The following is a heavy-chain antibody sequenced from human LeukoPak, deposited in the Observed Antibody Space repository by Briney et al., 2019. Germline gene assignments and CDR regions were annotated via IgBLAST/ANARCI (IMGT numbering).Heavy chain of an antibody. Sequence: PSEALSLTCTVCGGSISGYYWSWIGQPPGKGLEWIGYIYYSGSTNYNPSLKSRVTISVDTSKNQFSLKLSSVTAADTAVYYCARVLPAYDFRYYFDYWGQGTLVTVSS. J-gene: IGHJ4*02. CDR3: ARVLPAYDFRYYFDY. CDR2: IYYSGST. D-gene: IGHD3-3*01. V-gene: IGHV4-59*01. CDR1: GGSISGYY.